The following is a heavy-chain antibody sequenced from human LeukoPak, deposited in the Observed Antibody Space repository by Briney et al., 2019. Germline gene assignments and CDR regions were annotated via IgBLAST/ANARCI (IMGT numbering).Heavy chain of an antibody. V-gene: IGHV1-18*01. D-gene: IGHD1-26*01. Sequence: ASVKVSCKASGYTFTSYGISWVRQAPGQGLEWMGWISAYNGNTNYAQKLQGRVTMTTDTSTSTAYMELRSPRSDDTAVYYCARVNSGSYYGWFDPWGQGTLVTVSS. CDR2: ISAYNGNT. J-gene: IGHJ5*02. CDR1: GYTFTSYG. CDR3: ARVNSGSYYGWFDP.